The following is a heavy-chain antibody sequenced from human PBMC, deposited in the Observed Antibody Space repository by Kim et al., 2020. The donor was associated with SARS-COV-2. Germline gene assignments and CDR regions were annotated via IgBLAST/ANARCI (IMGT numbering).Heavy chain of an antibody. CDR1: GDTFSSHT. CDR3: ARNWRASGFQDY. J-gene: IGHJ6*03. Sequence: SVKVSCKASGDTFSSHTISWVRQAPGQGLEWMGGIVAVFGSTTYAQNFQGRVTITADEPTRTVYMELSSLRNEDTAMYFCARNWRASGFQDY. CDR2: IVAVFGST. D-gene: IGHD3-3*01. V-gene: IGHV1-69*13.